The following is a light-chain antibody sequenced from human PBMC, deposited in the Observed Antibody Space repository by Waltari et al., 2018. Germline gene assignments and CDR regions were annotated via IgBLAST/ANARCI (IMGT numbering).Light chain of an antibody. CDR1: KLGDKY. V-gene: IGLV3-1*01. CDR2: QDS. J-gene: IGLJ2*01. Sequence: SYELTQPPSVSVSPGQTASITCPGDKLGDKYACWYQQKPGQSHVLVIYQDSKRPSGIPERFSGSNSGNTATLTISGTQAMDEADYYCQAWDSSTVVFGGGTKLTVL. CDR3: QAWDSSTVV.